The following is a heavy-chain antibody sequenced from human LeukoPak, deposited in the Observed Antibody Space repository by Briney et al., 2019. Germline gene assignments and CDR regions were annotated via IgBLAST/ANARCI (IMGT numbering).Heavy chain of an antibody. Sequence: GGTLRLSCAASGFTFSNSAMSWVRQAPGKGLEGVSSLSGRGGRPYPAHSVKGRFTISRDNSKNPMYLQVNSLRAEDTAVYYGAKEAGEYFDYWGQGNLVTVSS. CDR1: GFTFSNSA. CDR3: AKEAGEYFDY. CDR2: LSGRGGRP. V-gene: IGHV3-23*01. J-gene: IGHJ4*02.